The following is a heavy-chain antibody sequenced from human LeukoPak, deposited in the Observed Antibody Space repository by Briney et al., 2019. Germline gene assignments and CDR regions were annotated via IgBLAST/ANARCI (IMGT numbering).Heavy chain of an antibody. D-gene: IGHD3-22*01. CDR2: ISYDGSNI. CDR3: ARNPVGNYDFDY. V-gene: IGHV3-30-3*01. CDR1: GYTFSSYA. J-gene: IGHJ4*02. Sequence: GGSLRLSCAASGYTFSSYAMHWVRQAPGKGLEWVAVISYDGSNIYYADSVKGRFTISRDNSRDTLYLQMNSLRAEDTAVYYCARNPVGNYDFDYWGQGTLVTVSS.